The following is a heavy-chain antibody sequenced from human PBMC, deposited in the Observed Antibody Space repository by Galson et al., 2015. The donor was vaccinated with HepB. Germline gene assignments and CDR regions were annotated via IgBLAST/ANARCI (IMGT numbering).Heavy chain of an antibody. V-gene: IGHV3-73*01. J-gene: IGHJ4*02. CDR3: TRQGDTIDY. CDR2: IRRKDRNSAT. Sequence: SLRLSCAASGFIFSDSDIHWIRQASGKGLEWVGYIRRKDRNSATAYAESVEGRFTISRDESMNTAYLQMNSLKTEDTAVYYCTRQGDTIDYWGQGTRVTVSS. CDR1: GFIFSDSD. D-gene: IGHD3-16*01.